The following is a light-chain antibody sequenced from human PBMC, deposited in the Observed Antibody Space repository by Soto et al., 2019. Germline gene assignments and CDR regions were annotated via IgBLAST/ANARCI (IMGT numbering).Light chain of an antibody. Sequence: EIGLTQSPATLSLAPGERATLSCRASQSVSRYLAWYQQKPGQAPRLLLHDTSTRATGVTDTFSGSGSGTEFTLTISSLEPEDFAMYYCQQRFSWPPSFGGGTHVEIK. CDR1: QSVSRY. CDR2: DTS. J-gene: IGKJ4*01. CDR3: QQRFSWPPS. V-gene: IGKV3-11*01.